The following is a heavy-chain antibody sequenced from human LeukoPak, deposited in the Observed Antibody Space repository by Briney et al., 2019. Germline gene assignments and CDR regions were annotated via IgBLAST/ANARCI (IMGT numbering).Heavy chain of an antibody. D-gene: IGHD6-19*01. CDR3: AAEGSSGWYHFDY. CDR1: GYSFTSYW. V-gene: IGHV5-51*01. CDR2: IYPGDSDT. Sequence: GESLKISCKGSGYSFTSYWSGWVRQMPGKGLEWMGIIYPGDSDTRYSPSFQGQVTISADKSISTAYLQWSSLKASDTAMYYCAAEGSSGWYHFDYWGQGNLVTVSS. J-gene: IGHJ4*02.